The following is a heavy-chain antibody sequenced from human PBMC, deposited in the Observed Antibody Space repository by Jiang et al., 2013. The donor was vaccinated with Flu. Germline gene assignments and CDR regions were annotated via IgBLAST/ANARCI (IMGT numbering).Heavy chain of an antibody. CDR2: IYYSGST. CDR1: GGSISSYY. Sequence: GPGLVKPSETLSLTCTVSGGSISSYYWSWIRQPPGKGLEWIGYIYYSGSTNYNPSLKSRVTISVDTSKNQFSLKLSSVTAADTAVYYCARRLLWFGESRIPTHGMDVWGKGTTVTVSS. J-gene: IGHJ6*04. CDR3: ARRLLWFGESRIPTHGMDV. D-gene: IGHD3-10*01. V-gene: IGHV4-59*01.